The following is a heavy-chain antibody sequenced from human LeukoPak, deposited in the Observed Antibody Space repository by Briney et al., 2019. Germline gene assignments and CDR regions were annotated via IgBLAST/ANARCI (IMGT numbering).Heavy chain of an antibody. J-gene: IGHJ3*02. CDR1: GYSFTNDW. D-gene: IGHD2-15*01. CDR2: IYPGDSDT. V-gene: IGHV5-51*01. CDR3: ARCTVGVDAFHI. Sequence: GESLKISCKGSGYSFTNDWIGWVRQRPGKGLEWMGIIYPGDSDTRYSPSFQGQVSISADKSISTAYLQWSSLKASDTAMYHCARCTVGVDAFHIWGQGTMVTVSS.